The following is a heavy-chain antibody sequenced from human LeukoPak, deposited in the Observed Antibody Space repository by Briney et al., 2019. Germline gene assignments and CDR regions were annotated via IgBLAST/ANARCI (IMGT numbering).Heavy chain of an antibody. D-gene: IGHD3-3*01. CDR2: ISGSGGST. CDR3: AKDYDYDFWSGNWFDP. CDR1: GFTFSSYA. J-gene: IGHJ5*02. V-gene: IGHV3-23*01. Sequence: GGSLRLSCAASGFTFSSYAMSWVRQAPGKGLEWVSAISGSGGSTYYADSVKGRFTISRDNSKNTLYLQMNSLRAEDTAVYYCAKDYDYDFWSGNWFDPWGQGTLVTVSS.